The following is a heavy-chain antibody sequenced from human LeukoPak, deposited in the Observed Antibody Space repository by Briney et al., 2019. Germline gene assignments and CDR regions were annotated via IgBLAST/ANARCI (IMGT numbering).Heavy chain of an antibody. Sequence: GASVKVSCKASGYTFTSYDINWVRQATGQGLEWMGWMNPNSGNTGYAQKFQGRVTMTRNTSISTAYMELSSLRSEDTAVYYCARISGWYYYYYYGMDVWGQGTTVTVSS. CDR1: GYTFTSYD. CDR2: MNPNSGNT. V-gene: IGHV1-8*01. D-gene: IGHD6-19*01. J-gene: IGHJ6*02. CDR3: ARISGWYYYYYYGMDV.